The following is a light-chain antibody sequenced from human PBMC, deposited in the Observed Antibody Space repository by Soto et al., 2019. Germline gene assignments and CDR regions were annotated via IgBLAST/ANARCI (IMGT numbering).Light chain of an antibody. V-gene: IGKV3-20*01. CDR1: QSVSSSY. CDR2: GAS. CDR3: HHYDTPPQT. J-gene: IGKJ2*01. Sequence: EIVLTQSPGTLSLSPGERATLSCRASQSVSSSYLAWYQQKPGQAPRLLIYGASNRATGIPDKFSGSGSGTDFSLTISRLEPEDFAVYYCHHYDTPPQTFGQGTKVDIK.